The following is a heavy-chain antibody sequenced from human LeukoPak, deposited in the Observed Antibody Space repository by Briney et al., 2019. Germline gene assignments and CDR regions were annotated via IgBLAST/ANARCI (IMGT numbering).Heavy chain of an antibody. Sequence: GGSLRLSCAASGFTFSSYAMTWVRQAPGKELEWVSAIGDSGRNTYYADSMRGRFTISRDNSKNTLYLQMNSLRAEDAAIYYCAKDPMIRGATYDDWGQGTLVTVSS. J-gene: IGHJ4*02. D-gene: IGHD3-10*01. CDR1: GFTFSSYA. CDR3: AKDPMIRGATYDD. V-gene: IGHV3-23*01. CDR2: IGDSGRNT.